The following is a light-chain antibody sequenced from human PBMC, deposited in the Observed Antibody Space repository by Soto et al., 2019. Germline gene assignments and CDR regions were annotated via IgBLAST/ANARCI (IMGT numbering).Light chain of an antibody. J-gene: IGKJ5*01. CDR1: QSISKF. CDR2: AAS. CDR3: QQNYNTPIT. Sequence: ELTQSPSSLSAFVGDRVSISCRASQSISKFLSWYQQRPGTATKLLIYAASSLESGVPSRFSGSGSGTDFTLTISSLQPEDFATYYCQQNYNTPITFGQGTRLEI. V-gene: IGKV1-39*01.